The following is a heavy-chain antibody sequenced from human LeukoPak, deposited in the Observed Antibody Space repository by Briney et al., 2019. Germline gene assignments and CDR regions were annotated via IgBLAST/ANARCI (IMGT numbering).Heavy chain of an antibody. CDR1: GGSFSGYY. D-gene: IGHD5-12*01. J-gene: IGHJ4*02. CDR3: AYGGWLRLFDY. CDR2: INHSGST. V-gene: IGHV4-34*01. Sequence: PSETLSLTCAVYGGSFSGYYWSWIRQPPGKGLEWIGEINHSGSTNYNPSLKSRVTISVDTSKNQFSLKLSSVTAADTAVYYCAYGGWLRLFDYWGQGTLVTVSS.